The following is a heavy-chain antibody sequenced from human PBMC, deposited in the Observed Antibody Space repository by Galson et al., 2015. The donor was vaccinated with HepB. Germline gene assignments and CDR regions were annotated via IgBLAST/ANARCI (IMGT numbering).Heavy chain of an antibody. Sequence: SLRLSCAASGFTFNNYAMSWVRQAPGKGLEGLSIINTSGGNIYYTDSAKGRFTISRDNSKNTLYLQMNSLRAEDTAVYYCAKVPLDGSGYHYFQHWGQGTLVTVSS. V-gene: IGHV3-23*01. CDR1: GFTFNNYA. CDR2: INTSGGNI. D-gene: IGHD3-22*01. J-gene: IGHJ1*01. CDR3: AKVPLDGSGYHYFQH.